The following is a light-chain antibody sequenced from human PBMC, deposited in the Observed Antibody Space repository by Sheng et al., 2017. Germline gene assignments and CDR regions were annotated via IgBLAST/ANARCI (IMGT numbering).Light chain of an antibody. V-gene: IGLV2-14*03. CDR1: NTDVGGYNY. CDR3: SSYTNRDSYV. Sequence: QSALAQPASVSGSPGQSITISCTGTNTDVGGYNYVSWYQQHPGKAPKVIIYDVTNRPSGVSDRFSGSKSANTASLTISGLQAEDEAVYYCSSYTNRDSYVFGSGTKVTVL. CDR2: DVT. J-gene: IGLJ1*01.